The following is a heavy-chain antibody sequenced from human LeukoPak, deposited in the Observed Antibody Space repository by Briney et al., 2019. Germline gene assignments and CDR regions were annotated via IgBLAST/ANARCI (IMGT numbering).Heavy chain of an antibody. CDR2: IGTAGDT. D-gene: IGHD4-17*01. CDR3: ARDRPDYGAERFAY. J-gene: IGHJ4*02. V-gene: IGHV3-13*01. Sequence: SRGSLRLSCAASGFTFSNYDMHWVRQATGKGLEWVSGIGTAGDTYYPDSVKGRFTISRENAKNSLYLQMNSLRAEDTAVYYCARDRPDYGAERFAYWGQGTLVTVSS. CDR1: GFTFSNYD.